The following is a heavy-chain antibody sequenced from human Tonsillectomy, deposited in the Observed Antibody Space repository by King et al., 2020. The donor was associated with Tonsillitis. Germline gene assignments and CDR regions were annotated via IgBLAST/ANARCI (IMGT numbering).Heavy chain of an antibody. Sequence: VQLVESGGGVVQPGRSLRLSCAASGFTFSSYAMHWVRQAPGKGLEWVAVISYDGSNKYYADSVKGRFTISRDNSKNTLYLQMNSLRAEDTAVYYCARGKFDSSYYYYGMDVWGQGTTVTVSS. CDR2: ISYDGSNK. V-gene: IGHV3-30-3*01. J-gene: IGHJ6*02. D-gene: IGHD3-9*01. CDR3: ARGKFDSSYYYYGMDV. CDR1: GFTFSSYA.